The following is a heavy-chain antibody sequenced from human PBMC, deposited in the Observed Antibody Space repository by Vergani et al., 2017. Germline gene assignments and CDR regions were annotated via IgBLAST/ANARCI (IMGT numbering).Heavy chain of an antibody. CDR3: VRTEYCTGIACNTRFDS. CDR1: GFSFNTYW. Sequence: VQLVESGGGSVQSGGSLRLSCVASGFSFNTYWMHWVRQVPGKGLMWVARIDEYGNRATYGDFETGRFTISRDNAKNTVFLQMNNLRADDAGVYYCVRTEYCTGIACNTRFDSWVQGALVTVSS. D-gene: IGHD2-8*02. V-gene: IGHV3-74*03. CDR2: IDEYGNRA. J-gene: IGHJ5*01.